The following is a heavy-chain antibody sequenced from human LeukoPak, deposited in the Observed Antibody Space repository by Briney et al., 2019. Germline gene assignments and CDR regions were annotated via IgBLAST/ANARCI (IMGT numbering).Heavy chain of an antibody. Sequence: SETLSLTCTVSGGSISTYYWRWIGQPPGKGLEWIGYIYYSGSTNYNPSLKSRVTISVDTSKNQFSLKVSSVTAADTAVYYCAGEGSRRYYYYSLDVWGQGTTVTVSS. J-gene: IGHJ6*02. CDR1: GGSISTYY. CDR2: IYYSGST. V-gene: IGHV4-59*01. CDR3: AGEGSRRYYYYSLDV. D-gene: IGHD2-2*01.